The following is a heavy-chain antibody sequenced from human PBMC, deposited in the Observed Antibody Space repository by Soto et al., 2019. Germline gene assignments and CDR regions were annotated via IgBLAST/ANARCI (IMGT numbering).Heavy chain of an antibody. CDR1: GDSVSSNHAT. CDR2: TYYRSKWYY. J-gene: IGHJ4*02. D-gene: IGHD1-26*01. CDR3: ARVVGATTRFDY. Sequence: SQTLSLTCAISGDSVSSNHATWDWIRQSPSRGLEWLGRTYYRSKWYYDYALSVKSRITINPDTSNNQLSLQLNSVTPDDTAVYYCARVVGATTRFDYWGQGTLVTVSS. V-gene: IGHV6-1*01.